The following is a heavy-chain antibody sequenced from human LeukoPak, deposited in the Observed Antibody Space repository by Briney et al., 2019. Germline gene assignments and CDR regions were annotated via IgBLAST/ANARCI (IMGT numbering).Heavy chain of an antibody. CDR1: RFTFNNYA. V-gene: IGHV3-23*01. Sequence: GGSLRLSCAASRFTFNNYAMSWVRQAPGKGLEWVSTISDRNNSTYYADSVKGRFTISRDNSKNTLYLQMDSLRVEDTAVYHCARHRRVSTIPSEFDYWGQGTLVTVSS. D-gene: IGHD5/OR15-5a*01. CDR3: ARHRRVSTIPSEFDY. J-gene: IGHJ4*02. CDR2: ISDRNNST.